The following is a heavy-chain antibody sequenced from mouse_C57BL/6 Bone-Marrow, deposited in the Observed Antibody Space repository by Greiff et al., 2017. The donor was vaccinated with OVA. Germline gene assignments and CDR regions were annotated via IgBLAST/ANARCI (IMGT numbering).Heavy chain of an antibody. CDR1: GYTFTSYW. Sequence: QVQLQQPGAELVKPGASVKLSCKASGYTFTSYWMQWVKQRPGQGLEWIGEIDPSDSYTNYNQKFKGKATLTEDTSSSTASMQLSSLTSEDSAVYYCARDWDDFDYWGQGTTLTVSS. CDR3: ARDWDDFDY. D-gene: IGHD4-1*01. J-gene: IGHJ2*01. CDR2: IDPSDSYT. V-gene: IGHV1-50*01.